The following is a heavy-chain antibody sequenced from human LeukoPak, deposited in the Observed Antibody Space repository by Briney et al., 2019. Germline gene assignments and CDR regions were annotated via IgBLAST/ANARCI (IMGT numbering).Heavy chain of an antibody. CDR3: ARDSSSWNIDFDY. CDR2: INHSGST. CDR1: GGSFSGYY. J-gene: IGHJ4*02. Sequence: SETLSLTCAVYGGSFSGYYWSWIRQPPGKGLEWTGEINHSGSTNYNPSLKSRVTISVDTSKNQFSLKLSSVTAADTAVYYCARDSSSWNIDFDYWGQGTLVTVSS. D-gene: IGHD6-13*01. V-gene: IGHV4-34*01.